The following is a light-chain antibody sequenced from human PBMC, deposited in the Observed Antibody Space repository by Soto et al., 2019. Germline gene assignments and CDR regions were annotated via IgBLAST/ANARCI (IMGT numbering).Light chain of an antibody. J-gene: IGKJ1*01. Sequence: EIVVTPSPATLSLSPGERATLSCRASQSVSSYLVWYQQKPGQAPRLLISDASNRATGIPARFSGSGSGADFTLTISSLEPEDSAVYYCQQYDSSPRTFGQGNKVDI. V-gene: IGKV3-11*01. CDR3: QQYDSSPRT. CDR2: DAS. CDR1: QSVSSY.